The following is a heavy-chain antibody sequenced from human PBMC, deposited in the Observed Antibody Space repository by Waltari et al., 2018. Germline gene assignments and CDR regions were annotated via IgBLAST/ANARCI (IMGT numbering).Heavy chain of an antibody. D-gene: IGHD5-12*01. Sequence: EAQLVESGGGLVQPGGSLRLSCGASGITFSKAWMTWVRQAPGKGLEWVGRIKSKADGETTDYAAPVKGRFTISRDDSENMAYLQMNSLKTEDTAVYYCTTHATSGFWGQGTLVTVSS. CDR2: IKSKADGETT. V-gene: IGHV3-15*01. J-gene: IGHJ4*02. CDR1: GITFSKAW. CDR3: TTHATSGF.